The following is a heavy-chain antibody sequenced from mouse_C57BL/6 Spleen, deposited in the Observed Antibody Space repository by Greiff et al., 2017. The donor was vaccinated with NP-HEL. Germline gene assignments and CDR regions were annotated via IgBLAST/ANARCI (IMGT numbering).Heavy chain of an antibody. Sequence: VMLVESGPELVKPGASVKISCKASGYAFSSSWMNWVKQRPGKGLEWIGRIYPGDGDTNYNGKFKGKATLTADKSSSTAYMQLSSLTSEDSAVYFCARGSTTVVRYAMDYWGQGTSVTVSS. CDR3: ARGSTTVVRYAMDY. V-gene: IGHV1-82*01. CDR1: GYAFSSSW. D-gene: IGHD1-1*01. CDR2: IYPGDGDT. J-gene: IGHJ4*01.